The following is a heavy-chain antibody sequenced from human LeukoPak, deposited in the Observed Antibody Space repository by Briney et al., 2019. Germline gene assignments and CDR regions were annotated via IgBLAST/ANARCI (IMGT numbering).Heavy chain of an antibody. V-gene: IGHV2-5*01. CDR2: IFWNNNK. J-gene: IGHJ3*02. CDR3: AHRPTGYSSSPGAFDI. D-gene: IGHD6-13*01. Sequence: ESGPTQVNPTQTLTLTCTFSGFSLSTSGVGVGWIRQPPGKALEWLALIFWNNNKHYSPSLKSRVTITKGTFSDQVVLTLTNVDPVDTATYYCAHRPTGYSSSPGAFDIWGQGTMVTVSS. CDR1: GFSLSTSGVG.